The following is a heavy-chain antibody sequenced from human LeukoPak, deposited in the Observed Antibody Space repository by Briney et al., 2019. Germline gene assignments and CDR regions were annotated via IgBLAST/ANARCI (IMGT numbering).Heavy chain of an antibody. CDR3: ARNYGDIPYFDY. CDR1: GYTFTGYY. V-gene: IGHV1-2*02. J-gene: IGHJ4*02. CDR2: INPNSGGT. Sequence: ASVKVSCKASGYTFTGYYMHWVRQAPGQGLEWMGWINPNSGGTNYAQKFQGRVTMTRDTSISTAYMELSRLRSDDTAAYYCARNYGDIPYFDYWGQGTLVTVSS. D-gene: IGHD4-17*01.